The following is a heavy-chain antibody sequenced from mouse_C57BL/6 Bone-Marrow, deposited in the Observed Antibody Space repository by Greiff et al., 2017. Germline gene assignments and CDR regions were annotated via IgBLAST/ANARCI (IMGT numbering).Heavy chain of an antibody. D-gene: IGHD1-1*01. CDR3: ARSDTRAMDY. J-gene: IGHJ4*01. CDR2: IYPGDGDT. V-gene: IGHV1-80*01. CDR1: GYAFSSYW. Sequence: VQVVESGAELVKPGASVKISCKASGYAFSSYWMNWVKQRPGKGLEWIGQIYPGDGDTNYNGKFKGKATLTADKSSRTAYMQLSSLTSEDSAFYFCARSDTRAMDYWGQGTSVTVSS.